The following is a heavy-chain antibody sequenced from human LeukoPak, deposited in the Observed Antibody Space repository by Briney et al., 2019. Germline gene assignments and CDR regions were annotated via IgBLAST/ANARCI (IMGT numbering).Heavy chain of an antibody. CDR3: ARDLRIAVAGLGGRTRSAFDI. D-gene: IGHD6-19*01. CDR2: INPSGGST. V-gene: IGHV1-46*01. CDR1: GYTFTSYY. J-gene: IGHJ3*02. Sequence: ASVKVSCKASGYTFTSYYMHWVRQAPGQGLEWMGIINPSGGSTSYAQKFQGRVTMTRDMSTSTVYMELSSLRSEDTAVYYCARDLRIAVAGLGGRTRSAFDIWGQGTMVTVSS.